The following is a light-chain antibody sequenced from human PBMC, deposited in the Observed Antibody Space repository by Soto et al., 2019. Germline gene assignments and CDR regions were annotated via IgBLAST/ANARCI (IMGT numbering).Light chain of an antibody. J-gene: IGKJ4*01. CDR3: KSYGSPPLT. CDR1: QSVRSNY. Sequence: EIVLTQSPDTLSLSPWERATLSCRASQSVRSNYLAWYQQKPGQAPRFLIYDASSRATGIPDRFRGSGSGTDFPLTISRLEPEVFEVYYCKSYGSPPLTFGGGTKGDIK. V-gene: IGKV3-20*01. CDR2: DAS.